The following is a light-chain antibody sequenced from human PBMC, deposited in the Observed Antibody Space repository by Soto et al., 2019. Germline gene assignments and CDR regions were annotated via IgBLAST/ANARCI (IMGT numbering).Light chain of an antibody. V-gene: IGLV2-14*01. CDR3: SSYTSSSIWV. CDR1: SSDVGAYKY. Sequence: QSALTQPASVSGSPGQSITISCTGTSSDVGAYKYVSWFQQHPGKAPKLMIYEVTNRPSGVSNRFSGSKSGNTASLTISGLQAEDEADYYCSSYTSSSIWVFGGGTKLTVL. CDR2: EVT. J-gene: IGLJ3*02.